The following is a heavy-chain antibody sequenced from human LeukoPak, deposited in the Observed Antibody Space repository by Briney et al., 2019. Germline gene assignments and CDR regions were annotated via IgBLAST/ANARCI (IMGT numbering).Heavy chain of an antibody. D-gene: IGHD3-10*01. CDR3: AKEITMIRGVIKLGFDY. J-gene: IGHJ4*02. CDR1: GFTFSSYA. CDR2: ISGGGGST. Sequence: GGSLRLSCAVSGFTFSSYAMTWVRQAPGKGLEWVSAISGGGGSTYYADSVKGRFTISRDNSKNTLYLRMNSLRAEDTAVYYCAKEITMIRGVIKLGFDYWGQGTLVTVSS. V-gene: IGHV3-23*01.